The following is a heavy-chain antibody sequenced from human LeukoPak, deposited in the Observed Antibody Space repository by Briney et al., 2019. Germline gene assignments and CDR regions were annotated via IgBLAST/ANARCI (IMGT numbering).Heavy chain of an antibody. CDR3: ARGLGREGETYDSSGYFDY. D-gene: IGHD3-22*01. CDR2: INHSGST. V-gene: IGHV4-34*01. Sequence: SETLSLTCTVYGGSFSGYYWSWIRQPPGKGLEWIGEINHSGSTNYNPSLKSRVTISVDTSKNQFSLKLSSVTAADTAVYYCARGLGREGETYDSSGYFDYWGQGTLVTVSS. CDR1: GGSFSGYY. J-gene: IGHJ4*02.